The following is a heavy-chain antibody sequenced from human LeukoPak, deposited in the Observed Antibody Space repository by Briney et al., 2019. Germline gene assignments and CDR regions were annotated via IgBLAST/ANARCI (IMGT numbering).Heavy chain of an antibody. J-gene: IGHJ4*02. CDR3: TKCAAGGGSCYGWY. V-gene: IGHV3-23*01. Sequence: GGSLRLSCAASGFTFNSYAMTWVRHAPGKGLEWVSAITSGGDTYYADSVKGRFTISRDNSKNTLYLQMSNLGAEDTAVYYCTKCAAGGGSCYGWYWGQGTPVTVSS. D-gene: IGHD2-15*01. CDR2: ITSGGDT. CDR1: GFTFNSYA.